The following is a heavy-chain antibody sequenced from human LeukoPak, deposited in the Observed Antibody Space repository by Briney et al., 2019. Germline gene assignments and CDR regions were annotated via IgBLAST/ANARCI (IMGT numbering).Heavy chain of an antibody. CDR2: INPSGGST. J-gene: IGHJ4*02. Sequence: ASVKVSCKASGYTFTSYYMHWVRQAPGQGLEWMGIINPSGGSTSYAQKFQGRVTMTRDTSTSTAYMELRSLRSDDTAVYYCARVGSSGYPYWGQGTLVTVSS. CDR3: ARVGSSGYPY. CDR1: GYTFTSYY. V-gene: IGHV1-46*01. D-gene: IGHD3-22*01.